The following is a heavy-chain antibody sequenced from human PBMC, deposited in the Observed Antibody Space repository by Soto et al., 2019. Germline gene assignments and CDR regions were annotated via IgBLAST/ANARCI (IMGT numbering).Heavy chain of an antibody. V-gene: IGHV4-39*01. J-gene: IGHJ4*02. CDR1: GGSISSSSYY. Sequence: PSETLSLTCTVSGGSISSSSYYWGWIRQPPGKGLEWIGSIYYSGSTYYNPSLKSRVTISVDTSKNQFSLKLSSVTAADTAVYYCARHGKSATVTEAFDYWGQGTLVTVSS. D-gene: IGHD4-4*01. CDR2: IYYSGST. CDR3: ARHGKSATVTEAFDY.